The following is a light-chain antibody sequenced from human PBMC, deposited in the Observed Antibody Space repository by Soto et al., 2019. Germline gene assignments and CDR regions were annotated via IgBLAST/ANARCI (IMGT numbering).Light chain of an antibody. CDR2: DAS. V-gene: IGKV1-33*01. CDR1: QNINNY. CDR3: QQYENLPT. J-gene: IGKJ5*01. Sequence: IQMTKSPSSLSASVGDRVTITCQASQNINNYLNWYQPKPGRDPKLLIYDASNLEAGVPSRFRGSGSGTDFTFTISRLQPEDIATYYCQQYENLPTFGQGTRLEI.